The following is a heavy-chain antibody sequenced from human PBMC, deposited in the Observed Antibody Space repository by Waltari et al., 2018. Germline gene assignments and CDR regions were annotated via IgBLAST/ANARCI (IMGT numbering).Heavy chain of an antibody. CDR1: GGSFSGYY. CDR2: INHSGST. D-gene: IGHD3-16*02. V-gene: IGHV4-34*01. CDR3: ARTPFTMITFGGVIAGGFDP. J-gene: IGHJ5*02. Sequence: QVQLQQWGAGLLKPSETLSLTCAVYGGSFSGYYWSWIRQPPGQGLAWIGEINHSGSTNYNPSLKSRVTISVDTSKNQFSLKLSSVTAADTAVYYCARTPFTMITFGGVIAGGFDPWGQGTLVTVSS.